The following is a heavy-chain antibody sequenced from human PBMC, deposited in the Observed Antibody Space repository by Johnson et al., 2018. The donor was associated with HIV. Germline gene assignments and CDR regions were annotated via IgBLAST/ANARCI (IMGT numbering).Heavy chain of an antibody. V-gene: IGHV3-23*04. CDR2: ISGSAGIT. D-gene: IGHD3-22*01. CDR3: ARDLPSNYYDSSGYYPDAFDI. CDR1: GFTFSSYA. Sequence: VQLVESGGGLVQRGGSLRLSCIASGFTFSSYAMSWVRQAPGKGLEWVSAISGSAGITYYADSVEGRFTISRDTSRNTLYLQMNSLRTEDTAVYYCARDLPSNYYDSSGYYPDAFDIWGQGTMVTVSS. J-gene: IGHJ3*02.